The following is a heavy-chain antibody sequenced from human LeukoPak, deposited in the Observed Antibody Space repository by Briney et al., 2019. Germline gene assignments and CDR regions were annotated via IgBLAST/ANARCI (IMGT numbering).Heavy chain of an antibody. J-gene: IGHJ6*03. V-gene: IGHV3-33*01. CDR3: ARDSYCSSTSCYDHYYYYYYMDV. CDR2: IWYDGSNK. CDR1: GFTFSSYG. Sequence: PGRSLRLSCAASGFTFSSYGMHWVRQAPGKGLEWVAVIWYDGSNKYYADSVKGRFTISRDNSKNTLYLQMNSLRAEDTAVYYCARDSYCSSTSCYDHYYYYYYMDVWGKGTTVTVSS. D-gene: IGHD2-2*01.